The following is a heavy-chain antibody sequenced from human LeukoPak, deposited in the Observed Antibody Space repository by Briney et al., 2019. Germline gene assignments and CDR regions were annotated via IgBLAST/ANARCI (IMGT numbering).Heavy chain of an antibody. J-gene: IGHJ4*02. Sequence: SETLSLTCAVYGGSFSGYYWSWIRQPPGQGLEWIGEINHSGSTNYNPSLKSRVTISVDTSKNQFSLKLSSVTAADTAVYYCARQGGHTDYWGQGTLVTVSS. D-gene: IGHD2-2*02. V-gene: IGHV4-34*01. CDR3: ARQGGHTDY. CDR1: GGSFSGYY. CDR2: INHSGST.